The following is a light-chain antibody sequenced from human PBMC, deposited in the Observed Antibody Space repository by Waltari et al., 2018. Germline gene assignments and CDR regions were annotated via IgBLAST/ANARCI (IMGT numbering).Light chain of an antibody. CDR3: QQYDNLPLT. Sequence: DIQMTQSPSSLSASVGDRVTITCQASQDITNYLNWYQEKPGKAPKLLIYDASTLETGVPSRFRGSGSGTDFTFTISSLQPEDIATYYCQQYDNLPLTFGGGIKVEIK. J-gene: IGKJ4*01. CDR1: QDITNY. V-gene: IGKV1-33*01. CDR2: DAS.